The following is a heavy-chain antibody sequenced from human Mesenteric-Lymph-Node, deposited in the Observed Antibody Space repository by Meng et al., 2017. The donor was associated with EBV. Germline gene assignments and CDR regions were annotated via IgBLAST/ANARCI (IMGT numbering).Heavy chain of an antibody. D-gene: IGHD2-15*01. Sequence: LEGSGPGLGKPSGPLSLACAVSGGSISNTNWGSWVRQPPGRGLEWIGEIFHSGNFNYNPSLKSRVTMSVDKSKNQFSLRVTSVTAADTAVYYCASVSGYCIGGSCNFDYWGQGTLVTVSS. V-gene: IGHV4-4*02. CDR3: ASVSGYCIGGSCNFDY. CDR2: IFHSGNF. CDR1: GGSISNTNW. J-gene: IGHJ4*02.